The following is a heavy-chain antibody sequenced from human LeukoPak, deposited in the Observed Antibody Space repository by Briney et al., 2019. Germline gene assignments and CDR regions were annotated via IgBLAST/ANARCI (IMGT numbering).Heavy chain of an antibody. CDR3: ARVRWGAMAPYDFDY. CDR1: GFTFSSYS. D-gene: IGHD3-16*01. V-gene: IGHV3-21*01. Sequence: GGSLRLSCAASGFTFSSYSMNWVRQAPGKGLEGVTSISSSSSYIYYADSVKGRFTISRDNAKNSLYLQMNSLRAEDTAVYYCARVRWGAMAPYDFDYWGQGTLVTVSS. CDR2: ISSSSSYI. J-gene: IGHJ4*02.